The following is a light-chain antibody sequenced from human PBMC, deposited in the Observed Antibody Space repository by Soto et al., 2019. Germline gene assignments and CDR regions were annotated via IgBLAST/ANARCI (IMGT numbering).Light chain of an antibody. J-gene: IGLJ1*01. V-gene: IGLV2-23*02. Sequence: QSALTQPASVSGSPGQLITISCTGTSSDVGSYNLVSWYQQHPGKAPKLMIYEVSKRPSVVSNRFSVSKSGNTASLTISGLQADDEADYYCCSYAASSTLYVFGTVTKLTVL. CDR3: CSYAASSTLYV. CDR1: SSDVGSYNL. CDR2: EVS.